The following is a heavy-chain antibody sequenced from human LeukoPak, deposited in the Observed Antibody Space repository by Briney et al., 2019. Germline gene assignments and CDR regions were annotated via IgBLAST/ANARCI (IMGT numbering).Heavy chain of an antibody. Sequence: GGSLRLSCAASGFTFSSYDMHWVRQATGKGLEWVSAIGTAGDTYYPGSVKGRFTISGENAKNSLYLQMNSLRAGDTAVYYCARVQYSSGWYYFDYWGQGTLVTVSS. CDR1: GFTFSSYD. J-gene: IGHJ4*02. V-gene: IGHV3-13*01. CDR3: ARVQYSSGWYYFDY. D-gene: IGHD6-19*01. CDR2: IGTAGDT.